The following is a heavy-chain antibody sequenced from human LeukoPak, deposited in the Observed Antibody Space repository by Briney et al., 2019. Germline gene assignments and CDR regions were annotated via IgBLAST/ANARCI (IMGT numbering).Heavy chain of an antibody. V-gene: IGHV4-39*01. Sequence: SETLSLTCTVSGGSTSSSSYYWGWIRQPPGKGLEWIGSIYYSGSTYYNPSLKSRVTISVDTSKNQFSLKLSSVTAADTAVYYCARRVGWLQLYFDYWGQGTLVTVSS. CDR1: GGSTSSSSYY. CDR2: IYYSGST. D-gene: IGHD5-24*01. CDR3: ARRVGWLQLYFDY. J-gene: IGHJ4*02.